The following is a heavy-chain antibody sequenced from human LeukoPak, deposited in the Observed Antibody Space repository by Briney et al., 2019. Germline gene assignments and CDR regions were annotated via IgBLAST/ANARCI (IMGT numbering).Heavy chain of an antibody. CDR1: GGSISSYY. CDR2: IYYSGST. D-gene: IGHD6-19*01. V-gene: IGHV4-59*01. J-gene: IGHJ5*02. Sequence: PSETLSLTCTVSGGSISSYYWSWIRQPPGKGLEWIGYIYYSGSTNYNPSLKSRVTISVDTSKNQFSLKLSSVTAADTAVYYCARGAVAGTRNWFDPWGQGTLVTVSS. CDR3: ARGAVAGTRNWFDP.